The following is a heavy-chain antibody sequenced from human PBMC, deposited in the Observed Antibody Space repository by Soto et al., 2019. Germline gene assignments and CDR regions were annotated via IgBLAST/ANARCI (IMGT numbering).Heavy chain of an antibody. CDR2: ISAYNGNT. CDR3: ARTSSGYLEYYFDY. Sequence: ASVKVSCKASGYTFTSYGISWVRQAPGQGLEWMGWISAYNGNTNYAQKLQGRVTMTTDTSTSTAYMELRSLRSDDTAVYYCARTSSGYLEYYFDYWGQGTLVTVSS. V-gene: IGHV1-18*01. J-gene: IGHJ4*02. CDR1: GYTFTSYG. D-gene: IGHD3-22*01.